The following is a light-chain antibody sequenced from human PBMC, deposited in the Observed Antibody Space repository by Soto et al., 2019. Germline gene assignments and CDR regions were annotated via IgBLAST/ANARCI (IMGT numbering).Light chain of an antibody. CDR3: QKYNGARWT. CDR2: AAS. CDR1: QGISNY. J-gene: IGKJ1*01. V-gene: IGKV1-27*01. Sequence: DIQMTQSPSSLSASVGDRVTITCRASQGISNYLAWYQQKPGQVPKLLLYAASTLQSGVPSRFSGSGSGTDFTLTTSSLQPEDVATYYCQKYNGARWTFGQGTKVEIK.